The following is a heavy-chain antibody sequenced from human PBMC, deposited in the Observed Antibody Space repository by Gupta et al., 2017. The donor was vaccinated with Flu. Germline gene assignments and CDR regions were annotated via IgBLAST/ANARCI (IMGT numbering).Heavy chain of an antibody. CDR3: ARQMVSATVYFYYGMDV. Sequence: QVQLVQSGAEVKKAGSSVKVSCKASGGTFSDYVISWVRQAPGQGLEWMGGIIPYFSTANYAQKFQGRVTSTADESTSTAYMELNSLRSEDTAVYYCARQMVSATVYFYYGMDVWGQGTTVTVSS. CDR1: GGTFSDYV. D-gene: IGHD2-8*01. J-gene: IGHJ6*02. V-gene: IGHV1-69*01. CDR2: IIPYFSTA.